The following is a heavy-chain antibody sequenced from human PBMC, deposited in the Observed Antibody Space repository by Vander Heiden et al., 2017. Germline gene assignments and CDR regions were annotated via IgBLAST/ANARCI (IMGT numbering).Heavy chain of an antibody. J-gene: IGHJ4*02. CDR3: AKQESSWYSGFYFDY. CDR1: GFTFSGYG. V-gene: IGHV3-30*18. Sequence: QVQLVESGGGVVQPGRSLRLSCAASGFTFSGYGVHWVRQAPGKGLEWVAVISYDGSNKYYADSVKGRFTISRDNSKNTLYLQMNSLRAEDTAVYYCAKQESSWYSGFYFDYWGQGTLVTVSS. D-gene: IGHD6-13*01. CDR2: ISYDGSNK.